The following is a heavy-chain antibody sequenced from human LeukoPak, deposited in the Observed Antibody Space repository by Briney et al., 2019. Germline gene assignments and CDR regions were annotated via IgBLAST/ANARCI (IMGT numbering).Heavy chain of an antibody. D-gene: IGHD3-10*01. CDR1: GGSISSGGYY. Sequence: SETLSLTCTVSGGSISSGGYYWSWIRQPPGKGLEWIGNYYDSGSSAYNPSLKSRVTISVDTSKNQFSLKMTSVTAADTAAYYCARDPDFYGSGSYPASAFDVWGQGTMVTVSS. CDR3: ARDPDFYGSGSYPASAFDV. V-gene: IGHV4-39*07. J-gene: IGHJ3*01. CDR2: YYDSGSS.